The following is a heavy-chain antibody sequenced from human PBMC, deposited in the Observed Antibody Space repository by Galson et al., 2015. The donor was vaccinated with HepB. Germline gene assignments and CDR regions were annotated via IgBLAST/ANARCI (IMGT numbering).Heavy chain of an antibody. Sequence: ETLSLTCTVSGGSISSSSYYWGWIRQPPGKGLEWIGSIYYSGSTYYNPSLKSRVTISVDTSKNQFSLKLSSVTAADTAVYYCARHASAAGTRGRFEAGYYFDYWGQGTLVTVSS. D-gene: IGHD6-13*01. CDR1: GGSISSSSYY. J-gene: IGHJ4*02. CDR2: IYYSGST. V-gene: IGHV4-39*01. CDR3: ARHASAAGTRGRFEAGYYFDY.